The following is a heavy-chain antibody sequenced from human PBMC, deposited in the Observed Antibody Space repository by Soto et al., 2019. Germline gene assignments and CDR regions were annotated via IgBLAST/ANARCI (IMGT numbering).Heavy chain of an antibody. V-gene: IGHV3-33*01. Sequence: QVQLVESGGGVVQPGRSLRLSCAASGFTFSSYGMHWVRQAPGKGLEWVAVIWYDGSNKYYADSVKGRFTISRDNSKNTLYLQMNSLRAEDTAVYYCARDAFYYDSSGYYEGVGYWGQGTLVTVSS. CDR1: GFTFSSYG. D-gene: IGHD3-22*01. CDR2: IWYDGSNK. J-gene: IGHJ4*02. CDR3: ARDAFYYDSSGYYEGVGY.